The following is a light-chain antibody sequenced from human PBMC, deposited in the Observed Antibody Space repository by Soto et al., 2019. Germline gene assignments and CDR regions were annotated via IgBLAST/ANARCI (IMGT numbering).Light chain of an antibody. CDR1: SSNIGAGYD. CDR2: GNS. J-gene: IGLJ2*01. V-gene: IGLV1-40*01. CDR3: QSYDSSSVV. Sequence: QSVLTQPPSVSGAPGQRVTISCTGSSSNIGAGYDVHWYQQLPGTAPKLLIYGNSNRPSGAPDRFSGSKSGTSASLAITGLQAEDGADYYCQSYDSSSVVFGGGTQLTVL.